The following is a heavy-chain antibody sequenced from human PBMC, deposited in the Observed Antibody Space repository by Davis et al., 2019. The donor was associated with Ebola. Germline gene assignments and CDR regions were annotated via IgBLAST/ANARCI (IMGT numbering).Heavy chain of an antibody. D-gene: IGHD3-10*01. CDR3: ARGRRDHYYDSGSAFDY. CDR2: ISGGGGRT. Sequence: GESLKISCAASGFTFSSYAMTWVRQAPGKGLEWVSAISGGGGRTYYADSVKGRITISRDNSKNTLSLQMNSLRAEDTAVYYCARGRRDHYYDSGSAFDYWGQGTLVTVSS. CDR1: GFTFSSYA. J-gene: IGHJ4*02. V-gene: IGHV3-23*01.